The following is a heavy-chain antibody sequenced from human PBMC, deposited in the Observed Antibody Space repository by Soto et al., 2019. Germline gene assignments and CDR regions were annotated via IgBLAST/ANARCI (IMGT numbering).Heavy chain of an antibody. CDR1: GFTFTNYW. D-gene: IGHD6-6*01. Sequence: GGSLRLSCAASGFTFTNYWMTRVRQAPGKGLEWVANIKQDGTEKSYVDSVKGRFTISRDNAKNSLYLQMNSLRVEDTAVYYCARVYSSSSGRAIDYWGQGTLVTVSS. J-gene: IGHJ4*02. V-gene: IGHV3-7*01. CDR2: IKQDGTEK. CDR3: ARVYSSSSGRAIDY.